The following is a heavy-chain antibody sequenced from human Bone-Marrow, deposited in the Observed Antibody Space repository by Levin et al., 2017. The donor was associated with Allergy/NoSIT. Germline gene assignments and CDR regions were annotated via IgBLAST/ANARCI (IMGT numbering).Heavy chain of an antibody. D-gene: IGHD4-17*01. J-gene: IGHJ2*01. V-gene: IGHV4-30-2*01. CDR2: IYHSGST. Sequence: SETLSLTCAVSGGSISSGGYSWSWIRQPPGKGLEWIGYIYHSGSTYYNPSLKSRVTISVDRSKNQFSLKLSSVTAADTAVYYCARGSPPYGDYYWYFDLWGRGTLVTVSS. CDR1: GGSISSGGYS. CDR3: ARGSPPYGDYYWYFDL.